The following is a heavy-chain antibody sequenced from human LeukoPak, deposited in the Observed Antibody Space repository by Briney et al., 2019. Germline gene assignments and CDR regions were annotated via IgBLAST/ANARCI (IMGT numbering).Heavy chain of an antibody. J-gene: IGHJ5*02. CDR3: ARGVFDGIWGIYPQATNWFDP. Sequence: PSETLSLTCTVSGGSISSGDYYWSWIRQPPGKGLEWIGYIYYSGSTYYNPSLKSRVTISVDTSKNQFSLKLSSVTAADTAVYYCARGVFDGIWGIYPQATNWFDPRGQGTLVTVSS. V-gene: IGHV4-30-4*01. CDR2: IYYSGST. CDR1: GGSISSGDYY. D-gene: IGHD7-27*01.